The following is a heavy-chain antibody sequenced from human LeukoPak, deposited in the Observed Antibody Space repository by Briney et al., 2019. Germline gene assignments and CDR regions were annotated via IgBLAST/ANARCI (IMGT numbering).Heavy chain of an antibody. D-gene: IGHD3-10*01. J-gene: IGHJ1*01. V-gene: IGHV3-7*04. Sequence: QPWGSLRLSCAASGFTFSSYWMSWVRQAPGKGLEWVAKLKQDGSEKYYVDSVKGRFTISRDNAKNSLYLQMNSLRVEDTAVYYCARDVESMNRAWGRLFQHWGPGTLVTVSS. CDR3: ARDVESMNRAWGRLFQH. CDR2: LKQDGSEK. CDR1: GFTFSSYW.